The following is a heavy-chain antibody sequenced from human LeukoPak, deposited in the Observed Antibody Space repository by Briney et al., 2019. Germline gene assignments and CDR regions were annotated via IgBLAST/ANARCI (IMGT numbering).Heavy chain of an antibody. D-gene: IGHD3-9*01. CDR2: ISNSGSAT. Sequence: GGSLRLSCAASGFGFSSFAMNWVRQAPGKGLEWVSAISNSGSATYYADSVKGRFTISRDNSESTLFLQMNSLRAEDTAVYYCARDLNYWGQGILVTVSS. V-gene: IGHV3-23*01. CDR3: ARDLNY. CDR1: GFGFSSFA. J-gene: IGHJ4*02.